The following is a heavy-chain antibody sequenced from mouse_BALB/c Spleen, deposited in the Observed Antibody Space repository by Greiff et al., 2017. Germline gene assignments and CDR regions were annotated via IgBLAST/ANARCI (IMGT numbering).Heavy chain of an antibody. CDR3: ARHGLRAMDY. Sequence: EVQLQESGGGLVQPGGSLKLSCAASGFTFSSYTMSWVRQTPEKRLEWVAYISNGGGSTYYPDTVKGRFTISRDNAKTTLYLQMSSLKSEDTAMYYCARHGLRAMDYWGQGTSVTVSS. CDR2: ISNGGGST. V-gene: IGHV5-12-2*01. J-gene: IGHJ4*01. CDR1: GFTFSSYT. D-gene: IGHD3-1*01.